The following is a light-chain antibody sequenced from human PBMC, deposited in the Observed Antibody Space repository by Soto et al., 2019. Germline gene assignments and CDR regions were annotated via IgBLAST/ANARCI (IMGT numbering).Light chain of an antibody. J-gene: IGLJ2*01. CDR1: SSNIGAGYH. CDR2: GNT. Sequence: QSVLTQPPSVSGAPGQRVTISCTGSSSNIGAGYHVHWYQQLPGTPPKLLIYGNTNRPSGVPDRFSGSKSGTSASLAITGLQAEDEADYYCQSYDISLSGSVFGGGTKVTVL. V-gene: IGLV1-40*01. CDR3: QSYDISLSGSV.